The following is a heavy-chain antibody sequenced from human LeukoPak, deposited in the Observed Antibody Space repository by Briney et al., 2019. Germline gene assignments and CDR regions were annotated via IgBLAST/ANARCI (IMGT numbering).Heavy chain of an antibody. CDR2: ISGYNGNT. CDR3: ARGGGSGSNGMDV. J-gene: IGHJ6*02. D-gene: IGHD3-10*01. V-gene: IGHV1-18*01. CDR1: GYTFTSYD. Sequence: ALVKVSCKASGYTFTSYDISWVRQAPGQGLEWMGWISGYNGNTNYGQKFQGRVTVTTDKSTSSAYMELRSLRSDDTAVYYCARGGGSGSNGMDVWGQGTTVTVSS.